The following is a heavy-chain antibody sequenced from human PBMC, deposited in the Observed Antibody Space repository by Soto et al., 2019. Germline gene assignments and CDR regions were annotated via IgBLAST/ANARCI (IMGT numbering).Heavy chain of an antibody. Sequence: QVQLVESGGGVVQPGRSLRLSCAASGFTFSSYGMHWVRQAPGKGLEWVAVIWYDGSNKYYADSVKGRFTISRDNSKNTLYLQMNRLRAEDTAVYYCARGVWFGELLHLDYWGQGTLVTVSS. CDR1: GFTFSSYG. V-gene: IGHV3-33*01. CDR2: IWYDGSNK. J-gene: IGHJ4*02. D-gene: IGHD3-10*01. CDR3: ARGVWFGELLHLDY.